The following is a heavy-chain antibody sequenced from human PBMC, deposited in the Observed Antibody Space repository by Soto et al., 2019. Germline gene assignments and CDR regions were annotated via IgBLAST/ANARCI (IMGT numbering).Heavy chain of an antibody. CDR1: GFTFRDYA. CDR3: ANGGRQSRGTSYFNY. CDR2: VSPDGRNT. V-gene: IGHV3-30*18. Sequence: VQLVESGGVVVQPGRSLRLSCAASGFTFRDYAMHWVRQAPGKGLEWVAVVSPDGRNTQYADSVKGRFTISRDSSKNTVALEMTTLRAEDTAVSYCANGGRQSRGTSYFNYWGQGALVTVSS. D-gene: IGHD3-10*01. J-gene: IGHJ4*02.